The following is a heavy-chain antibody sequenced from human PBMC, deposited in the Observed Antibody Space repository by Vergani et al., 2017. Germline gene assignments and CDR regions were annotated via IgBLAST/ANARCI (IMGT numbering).Heavy chain of an antibody. J-gene: IGHJ5*02. CDR3: ARDSWTSELRGVYWFDT. CDR1: GGSITSGSFY. Sequence: QVQLHESGPGLVKPSQTLSLTCTVSGGSITSGSFYWSWIRQPAGKGLEWIGRIHSSGTTNYNPPPKSRVTLSVDTSKNQLSLRMNSVTAADTAVYYCARDSWTSELRGVYWFDTWGQGTLVSVSS. CDR2: IHSSGTT. V-gene: IGHV4-61*02. D-gene: IGHD3-10*01.